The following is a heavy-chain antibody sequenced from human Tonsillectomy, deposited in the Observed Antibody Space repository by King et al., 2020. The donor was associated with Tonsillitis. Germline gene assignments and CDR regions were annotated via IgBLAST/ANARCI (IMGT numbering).Heavy chain of an antibody. CDR1: GGSTSSGSYY. Sequence: PLQESGPGLVKPSKNLSLTCTVSGGSTSSGSYYWSWIRQPAGKGLEWIGRIFTSGTTNYNPSFKSRVTISIDTSKNQFSLKLSSVTAADTAGYYCARTSGWTNYWYFDLWGRGTLVTVSS. V-gene: IGHV4-61*02. CDR3: ARTSGWTNYWYFDL. CDR2: IFTSGTT. D-gene: IGHD6-19*01. J-gene: IGHJ2*01.